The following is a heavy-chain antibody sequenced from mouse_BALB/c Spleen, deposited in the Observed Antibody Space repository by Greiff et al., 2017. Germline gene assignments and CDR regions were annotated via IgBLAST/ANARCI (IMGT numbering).Heavy chain of an antibody. V-gene: IGHV1-69*01. CDR2: IDTSDSYT. J-gene: IGHJ4*01. CDR1: GYTFTDYW. CDR3: ARGGPSPMDY. Sequence: QVQLQQPGAELVMPGASVKMSCKASGYTFTDYWMHWVKQRPGQGLEWIGAIDTSDSYTSYNQKFKGKATLTVDESSSTAYMQLSSLTSEDSAVYYCARGGPSPMDYWGQGTSVTVSS.